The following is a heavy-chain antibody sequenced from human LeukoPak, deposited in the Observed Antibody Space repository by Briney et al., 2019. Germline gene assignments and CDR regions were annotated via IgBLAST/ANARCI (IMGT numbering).Heavy chain of an antibody. J-gene: IGHJ3*02. D-gene: IGHD2-15*01. Sequence: GGSLRLSCVASGFSFTSYWMSWVRQAPGKGLEFVANVNQDAGTTNYVDSVKGRFTISRDNAENSLYLQMSSLRAEDTALYYCARDPGWSSFDIWGQGIMVTVSS. CDR1: GFSFTSYW. CDR3: ARDPGWSSFDI. V-gene: IGHV3-7*01. CDR2: VNQDAGTT.